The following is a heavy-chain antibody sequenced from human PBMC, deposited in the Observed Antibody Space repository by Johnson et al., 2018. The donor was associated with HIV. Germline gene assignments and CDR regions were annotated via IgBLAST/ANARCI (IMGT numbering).Heavy chain of an antibody. D-gene: IGHD2-2*01. CDR3: ARDGGIGSTREDAFDV. CDR1: GFTFSSYG. CDR2: ISYDGNNK. V-gene: IGHV3-30*03. J-gene: IGHJ3*01. Sequence: QVQLVESGGGVVQPGRSLRLSCVASGFTFSSYGMHWVRQAPGKGLEWVAVISYDGNNKYYADSVKGRFTISRDTSKNTLYLQMNSLRAEDTAVYYRARDGGIGSTREDAFDVWGHGTLVTVSS.